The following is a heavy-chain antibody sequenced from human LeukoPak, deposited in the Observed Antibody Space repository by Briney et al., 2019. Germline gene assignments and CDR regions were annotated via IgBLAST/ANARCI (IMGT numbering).Heavy chain of an antibody. J-gene: IGHJ4*02. CDR1: GYTFTSYA. V-gene: IGHV1-24*01. CDR3: ATVSW. CDR2: CDPEDGET. Sequence: ASVKVSCKASGYTFTSYAMNWVRQAPGQGLEWMGGCDPEDGETIYAQKFQGRVTLTEDTSTDTAYMELSSLRSEDTAVYYCATVSWWGQGTLVTVSS.